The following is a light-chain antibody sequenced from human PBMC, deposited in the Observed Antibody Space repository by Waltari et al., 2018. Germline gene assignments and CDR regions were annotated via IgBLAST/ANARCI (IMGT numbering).Light chain of an antibody. J-gene: IGKJ2*01. CDR2: ITS. V-gene: IGKV3-20*01. Sequence: EVVLTQSPATLSVSPGGGATLPCRASRSVHNTFLAWYQHKPGQAPRLLIYITSTRATGVPDRFTGSGSGTDFTLPITSVEPGDSAVYYCQQFGGSPMYTFGKGTTLGI. CDR1: RSVHNTF. CDR3: QQFGGSPMYT.